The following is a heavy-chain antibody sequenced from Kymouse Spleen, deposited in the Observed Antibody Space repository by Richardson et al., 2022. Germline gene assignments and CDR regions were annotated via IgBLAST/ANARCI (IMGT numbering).Heavy chain of an antibody. V-gene: IGHV3-30*18. CDR1: GFTFSSYG. Sequence: QVQLVESGGGVVQPGRSLRLSCAASGFTFSSYGMHWVRQAPGKGLEWVAVISYDGSNKYYADSVKGRFTISRDNSKNTLYLQMNSLRAEDTAVYYCAKDDSSPYYYGMDVWGQGTTVTVSS. J-gene: IGHJ6*02. CDR3: AKDDSSPYYYGMDV. D-gene: IGHD6-13*01. CDR2: ISYDGSNK.